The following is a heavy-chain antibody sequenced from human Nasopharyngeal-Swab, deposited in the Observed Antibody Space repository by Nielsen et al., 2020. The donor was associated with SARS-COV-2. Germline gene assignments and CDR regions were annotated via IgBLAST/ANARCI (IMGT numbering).Heavy chain of an antibody. Sequence: GESLKISCAASEFTMIRHGMHWVRQAPGKGLEWVAYISASSSTSYYADSVKGRFTISRDNPKNSLYLQMNSLRDEDTALYYCARDVAIVGATLENWGQGTLVTVSS. J-gene: IGHJ4*02. CDR1: EFTMIRHG. D-gene: IGHD1-26*01. CDR3: ARDVAIVGATLEN. V-gene: IGHV3-48*02. CDR2: ISASSSTS.